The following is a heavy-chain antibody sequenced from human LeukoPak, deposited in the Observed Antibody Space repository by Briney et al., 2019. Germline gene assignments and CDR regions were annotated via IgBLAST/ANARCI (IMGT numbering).Heavy chain of an antibody. CDR3: AKPTRRPSNWNYDY. J-gene: IGHJ4*02. V-gene: IGHV3-23*01. CDR1: GFTFSTYW. CDR2: ISGSGGST. Sequence: GGSLRLSCVVSGFTFSTYWMYWVRQAPGKGLEWVSAISGSGGSTYYADSVKGRFTISRDNSKNMLYLQMNSLRAEDTAVYYCAKPTRRPSNWNYDYWGQGTLVTVSS. D-gene: IGHD1-7*01.